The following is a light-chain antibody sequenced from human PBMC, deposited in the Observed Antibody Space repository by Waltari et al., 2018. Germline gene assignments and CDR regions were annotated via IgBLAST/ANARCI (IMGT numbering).Light chain of an antibody. CDR2: RAS. Sequence: DIHMTQSHSSLSASVGDRVTITCRASQTIDTFLNWYQQKSGKATRPLIYRASNLQGGVPSRFTGSGSGTDFTLIIAGLQPEDFATYFCQQSYTFPPTFGQGTRVDMK. J-gene: IGKJ1*01. CDR3: QQSYTFPPT. CDR1: QTIDTF. V-gene: IGKV1-39*01.